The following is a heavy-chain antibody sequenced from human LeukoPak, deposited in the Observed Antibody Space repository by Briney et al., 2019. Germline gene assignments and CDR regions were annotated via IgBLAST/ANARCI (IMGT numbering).Heavy chain of an antibody. V-gene: IGHV3-23*01. Sequence: GGSLRLSCAASGFTFSNYAVIWVRQAPGKGLEWVSSLSGGSDSTYYADSVKGRFTISRDNSKNTLYLHMNSLRVEDTAVYYCAKRGRYSGYEPWGQGTLVTVSS. J-gene: IGHJ5*02. CDR1: GFTFSNYA. CDR2: LSGGSDST. CDR3: AKRGRYSGYEP. D-gene: IGHD5-12*01.